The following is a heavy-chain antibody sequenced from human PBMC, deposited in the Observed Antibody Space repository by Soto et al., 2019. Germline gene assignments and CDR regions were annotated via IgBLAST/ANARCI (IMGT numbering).Heavy chain of an antibody. CDR1: GFTFSNAW. Sequence: GGSLRLSCAASGFTFSNAWMNWVRQAPGKGLEWVGRIKSKTDGGTTDYAAPVKGRFTISRDDSKNTRDLQMNSLKTEDTAVYYCTTDGTYYYDSSGYHPRENAEYFQHWGQGTLVTVSS. D-gene: IGHD3-22*01. V-gene: IGHV3-15*07. CDR3: TTDGTYYYDSSGYHPRENAEYFQH. J-gene: IGHJ1*01. CDR2: IKSKTDGGTT.